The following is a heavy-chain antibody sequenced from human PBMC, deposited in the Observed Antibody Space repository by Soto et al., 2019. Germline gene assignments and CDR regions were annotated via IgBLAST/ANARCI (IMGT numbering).Heavy chain of an antibody. V-gene: IGHV3-66*01. CDR2: IYSGGST. CDR1: GFTVSSNY. D-gene: IGHD3-22*01. Sequence: GGSLRLSCAASGFTVSSNYMSWVRQAPGKGLEWVSVIYSGGSTYYADSVKGRFTISRDNSKNTLYLQMNSLRAEDTAVYYCARDQNYYDSSGYYLGFYGMDVWGQGTTVTVSS. CDR3: ARDQNYYDSSGYYLGFYGMDV. J-gene: IGHJ6*02.